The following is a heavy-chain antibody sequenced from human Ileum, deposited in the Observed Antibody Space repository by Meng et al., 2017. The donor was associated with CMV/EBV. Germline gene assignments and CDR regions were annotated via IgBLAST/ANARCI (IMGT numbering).Heavy chain of an antibody. J-gene: IGHJ4*02. Sequence: QVQRVQAGAEMKKPGASVKVSCKSSGYTFTSYDFNWLRQAPGQGPEWMGWINPNSGGTDFTQKFQGRVTMTRDTSINTAYMELSRLTSDDTAVYYCSRTWMKAGSPAIDYWGQGTLVTVSS. CDR3: SRTWMKAGSPAIDY. D-gene: IGHD2-2*01. V-gene: IGHV1-2*02. CDR2: INPNSGGT. CDR1: GYTFTSYD.